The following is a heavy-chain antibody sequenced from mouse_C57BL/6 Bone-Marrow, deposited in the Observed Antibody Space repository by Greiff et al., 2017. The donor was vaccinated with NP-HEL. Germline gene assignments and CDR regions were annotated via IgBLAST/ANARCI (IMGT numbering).Heavy chain of an antibody. D-gene: IGHD1-1*01. J-gene: IGHJ2*01. CDR2: IYPSDSET. CDR1: GYTFTSYW. CDR3: ARSGTTVGGY. Sequence: VQLQQPGAELVRPGSSVKLSCKASGYTFTSYWMDWVKQRPGQGLEWIGNIYPSDSETHYNQKFKDKATLTVDTSSSTAYMQLSSLTSEDSAVYYCARSGTTVGGYWGQGTTLTVSS. V-gene: IGHV1-61*01.